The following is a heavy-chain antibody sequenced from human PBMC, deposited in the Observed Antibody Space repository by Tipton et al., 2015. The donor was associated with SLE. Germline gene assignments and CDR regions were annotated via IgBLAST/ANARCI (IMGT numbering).Heavy chain of an antibody. J-gene: IGHJ3*02. Sequence: TLSLTCTVSGGSISSSSYYWSWIRQPPGKGLEWIAEINHTGSTNYNPSLKSRVTISVDTSKNQFSLKLSSVTAADTAVYYCARDREGWFMVRGVSAFDIWGQGTMVTVSS. CDR2: INHTGST. CDR3: ARDREGWFMVRGVSAFDI. D-gene: IGHD3-10*01. V-gene: IGHV4-39*07. CDR1: GGSISSSSYY.